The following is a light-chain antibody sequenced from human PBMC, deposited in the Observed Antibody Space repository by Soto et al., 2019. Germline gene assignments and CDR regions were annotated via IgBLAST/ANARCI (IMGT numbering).Light chain of an antibody. CDR2: AAS. J-gene: IGKJ5*01. CDR3: QQYGYSPIT. V-gene: IGKV3-20*01. Sequence: ELVLTQSPDTLSLSPGARATLFCRASQSLSIGSLAWYQQKPGQAPRLLIYAASSRATGIPDRFSGSGSGTDLTLTIDGLEPEDGVVYDCQQYGYSPITFGQGTRLEI. CDR1: QSLSIGS.